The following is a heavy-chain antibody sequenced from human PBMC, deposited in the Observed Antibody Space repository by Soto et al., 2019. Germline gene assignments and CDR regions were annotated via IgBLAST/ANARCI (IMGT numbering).Heavy chain of an antibody. CDR3: ARDPGRSSSFDY. D-gene: IGHD3-10*01. J-gene: IGHJ4*02. CDR2: ISYDGSNK. CDR1: GFTFSSYA. Sequence: GGSLRLSCAASGFTFSSYAMHWVRQAPGKGLEWVAVISYDGSNKYYADSVKGRFTXXXXXXXXXXXXXXXXXXXXXXXVYYCARDPGRSSSFDYWGQGTLVTVS. V-gene: IGHV3-30-3*01.